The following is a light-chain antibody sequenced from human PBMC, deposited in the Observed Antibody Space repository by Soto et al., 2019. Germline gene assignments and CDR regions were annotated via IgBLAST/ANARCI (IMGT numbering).Light chain of an antibody. CDR3: LHHGSSMWT. CDR2: SVS. Sequence: EMVLTQSPGTLSLSPGDRATLSCRSSQSVSNDYVAWVQKKPGQNPRLLIYSVSSRATGIPDRFSGIGSGTDFNLTISRLEPEDFAMYEGLHHGSSMWTVCPVTKVEIK. V-gene: IGKV3-20*01. CDR1: QSVSNDY. J-gene: IGKJ1*01.